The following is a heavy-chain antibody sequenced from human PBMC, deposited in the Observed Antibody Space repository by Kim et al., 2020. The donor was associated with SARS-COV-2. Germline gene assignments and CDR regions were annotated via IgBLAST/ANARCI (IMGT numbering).Heavy chain of an antibody. J-gene: IGHJ4*02. CDR3: ARDRGLGKGYFDY. V-gene: IGHV1-2*06. D-gene: IGHD7-27*01. CDR2: INPNSGGT. Sequence: ASVKVSCKASGYTFTGYYMHWVRQAPGQGLEWMGRINPNSGGTNYAQKFQGRVTMTRDTSISTAYMELSRLRSDDTAVYYCARDRGLGKGYFDYWGQGTLVTVSS. CDR1: GYTFTGYY.